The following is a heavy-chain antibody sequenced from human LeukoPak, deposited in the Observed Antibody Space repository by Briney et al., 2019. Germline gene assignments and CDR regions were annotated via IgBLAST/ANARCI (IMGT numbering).Heavy chain of an antibody. Sequence: GESLNISCKGSGYSFTSYWIGWVRQMPGKGLEWMGIMYPGASDTRYSPSFQGQVPISADKSISTASLQWSSLKASDTAMYYCARPRHQNSSPGPWYFDLWGRGTLVTVSS. V-gene: IGHV5-51*01. CDR1: GYSFTSYW. J-gene: IGHJ2*01. D-gene: IGHD6-13*01. CDR2: MYPGASDT. CDR3: ARPRHQNSSPGPWYFDL.